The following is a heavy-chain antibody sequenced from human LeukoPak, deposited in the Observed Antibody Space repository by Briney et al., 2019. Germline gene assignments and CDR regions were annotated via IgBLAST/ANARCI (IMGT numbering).Heavy chain of an antibody. CDR2: VNPTGGST. J-gene: IGHJ3*01. D-gene: IGHD1-26*01. Sequence: ASVKVSCKASGFTSTNYYIHWVRQAPGQGLEWMGVVNPTGGSTGYTQKFQGRVTMTRDTSTNTVYMELSSLRSEDTAAYYCAPGGSNDAFDLWGQGTMVTVFS. CDR1: GFTSTNYY. V-gene: IGHV1-46*01. CDR3: APGGSNDAFDL.